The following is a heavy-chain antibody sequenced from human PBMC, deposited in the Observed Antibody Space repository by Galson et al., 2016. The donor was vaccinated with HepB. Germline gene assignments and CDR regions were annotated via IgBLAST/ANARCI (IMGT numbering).Heavy chain of an antibody. CDR2: IARSGNI. D-gene: IGHD1-14*01. CDR1: GYSISSDYF. CDR3: VTRNPSSASDY. Sequence: SETLSLTCTASGYSISSDYFWGWIRQPPVKGLEWIGTIARSGNIHYNPSLKSRVTMSVDTSKNQFSLKLSSVTASDTAVYYCVTRNPSSASDYWGQGTLVTVSS. V-gene: IGHV4-38-2*02. J-gene: IGHJ4*02.